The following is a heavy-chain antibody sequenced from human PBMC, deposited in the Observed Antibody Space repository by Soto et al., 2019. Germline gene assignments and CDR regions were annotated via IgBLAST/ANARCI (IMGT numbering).Heavy chain of an antibody. V-gene: IGHV1-69*04. D-gene: IGHD4-17*01. CDR2: IIPILGIA. Sequence: ASVKVSCKASGGTFSSYTISWVRQAPGQGLEWMGRIIPILGIANYAQKFQGRVTITADKSTSTAYMELSSLRSEDTAVYYCAREGSYGDFPRFDYWGQGTLVTVPQ. CDR1: GGTFSSYT. J-gene: IGHJ4*02. CDR3: AREGSYGDFPRFDY.